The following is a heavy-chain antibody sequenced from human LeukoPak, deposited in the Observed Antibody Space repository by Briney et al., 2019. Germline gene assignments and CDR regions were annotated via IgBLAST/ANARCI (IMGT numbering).Heavy chain of an antibody. CDR2: IIADGGST. V-gene: IGHV3-43*02. D-gene: IGHD6-6*01. J-gene: IGHJ4*02. Sequence: GGSMRLSRAASGFTFDEYAMRWVRQAPRKGLEWVSLIIADGGSTNYADSVKGRFTISRDNSKNSLYLQMNRLRTENTALYYCANGYSSLSREDPEFDYWGQGTLVTVS. CDR3: ANGYSSLSREDPEFDY. CDR1: GFTFDEYA.